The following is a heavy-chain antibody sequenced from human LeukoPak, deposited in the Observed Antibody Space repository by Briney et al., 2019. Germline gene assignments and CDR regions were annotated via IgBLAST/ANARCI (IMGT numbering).Heavy chain of an antibody. CDR3: ARWAYSYGRGLFDY. CDR1: GFTFSSYW. J-gene: IGHJ4*02. D-gene: IGHD5-18*01. V-gene: IGHV3-74*01. CDR2: INSDGSST. Sequence: PGGSLRLSCAASGFTFSSYWMHWVRQAPGKGLVWVSRINSDGSSTSYADSVKGRFTISRDNAKNTLYLQMNSLRAEDTAVYYCARWAYSYGRGLFDYWGQGTLVTVSS.